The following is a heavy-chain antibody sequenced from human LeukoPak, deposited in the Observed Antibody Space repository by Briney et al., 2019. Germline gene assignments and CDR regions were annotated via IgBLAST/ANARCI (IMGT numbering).Heavy chain of an antibody. D-gene: IGHD4-17*01. J-gene: IGHJ4*02. CDR3: AREGSGGDYGDSYFDY. CDR1: GGSISSGGYY. V-gene: IGHV4-31*03. CDR2: IYYSGST. Sequence: SETLSLTCTVSGGSISSGGYYWSWIRQHPGKGLEWIGYIYYSGSTYYNPSLKSRVTISVDTSKNQFSLKLSSVTAADTAVYYCAREGSGGDYGDSYFDYWGQGTLVTVSS.